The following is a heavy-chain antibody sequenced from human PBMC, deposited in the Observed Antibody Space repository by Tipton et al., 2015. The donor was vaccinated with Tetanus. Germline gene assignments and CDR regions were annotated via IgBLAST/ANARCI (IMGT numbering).Heavy chain of an antibody. D-gene: IGHD2-15*01. J-gene: IGHJ4*02. CDR1: GFIFSSYG. V-gene: IGHV3-33*01. CDR3: GREADCSGGSCFSGAFDN. CDR2: SWYDGTDK. Sequence: SLRLSCAASGFIFSSYGIHWVRQAPGKGLEWVAVSWYDGTDKYYADSVKGRFTISRDNSKNTLYLQMNSLRAGDTAVYYCGREADCSGGSCFSGAFDNWGQGTQVTVSS.